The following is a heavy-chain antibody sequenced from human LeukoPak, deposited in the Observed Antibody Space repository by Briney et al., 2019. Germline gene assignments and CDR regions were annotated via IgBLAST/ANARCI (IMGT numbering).Heavy chain of an antibody. CDR2: ISGSSSYI. CDR3: ARDHPLAARPSYYMDV. V-gene: IGHV3-21*01. Sequence: GGSLRLSCAASGFTFRNFAMSWVRQAPGKGLEWVSSISGSSSYIYYADSVKGRFTISRDNANNSLYLQMSSLRAEDTAVYYCARDHPLAARPSYYMDVWGKGTTVTVSS. J-gene: IGHJ6*03. D-gene: IGHD6-6*01. CDR1: GFTFRNFA.